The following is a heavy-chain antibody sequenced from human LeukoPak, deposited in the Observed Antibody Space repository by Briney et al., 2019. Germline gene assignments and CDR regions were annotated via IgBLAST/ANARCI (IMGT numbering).Heavy chain of an antibody. CDR1: GFTFSSYS. J-gene: IGHJ4*02. Sequence: GGSLRLSCAASGFTFSSYSMNWVRQAPGKGLEWVSSISNSSSYIYYADSVKGRFTISRDNSKNSLYLQMNSLRAEDTAVYYCARRSEVRGVSITEGSFYSGCWGQLALVT. D-gene: IGHD3-10*01. CDR2: ISNSSSYI. CDR3: ARRSEVRGVSITEGSFYSGC. V-gene: IGHV3-21*01.